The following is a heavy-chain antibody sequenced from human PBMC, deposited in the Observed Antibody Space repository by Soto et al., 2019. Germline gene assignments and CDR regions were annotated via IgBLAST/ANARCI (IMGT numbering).Heavy chain of an antibody. J-gene: IGHJ6*01. CDR2: INHSGST. V-gene: IGHV4-34*01. D-gene: IGHD3-10*02. CDR3: ARGRHYYVSYYYYYGMDV. Sequence: PSETLSLTCAVYGGSFSGYYWSWIRQPPGKGLEWIGEINHSGSTNYNPSLKSRATISVDTSKNQFSLELSSVTAADTAVYYCARGRHYYVSYYYYYGMDVWGQGTTVTVSS. CDR1: GGSFSGYY.